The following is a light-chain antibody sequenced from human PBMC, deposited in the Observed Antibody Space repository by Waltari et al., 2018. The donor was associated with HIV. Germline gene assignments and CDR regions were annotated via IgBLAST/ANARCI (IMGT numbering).Light chain of an antibody. V-gene: IGLV2-18*02. CDR3: SSYTSSNTYV. CDR2: EVT. J-gene: IGLJ1*01. CDR1: SSDVGNYNR. Sequence: QSALTQPPSVSGSPGQSVTISCTGTSSDVGNYNRVSWYQQPPGAAPKLMIYEVTNRPSGVPGRFSGSKSGNTASLTISGLQAEDEADYYCSSYTSSNTYVFGTGTKVTVL.